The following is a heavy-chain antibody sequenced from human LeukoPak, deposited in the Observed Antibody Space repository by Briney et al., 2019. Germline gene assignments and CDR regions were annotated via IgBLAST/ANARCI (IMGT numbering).Heavy chain of an antibody. D-gene: IGHD3-22*01. CDR3: ARVGSQTSSFTYYYDSSGYYGPVGDY. Sequence: GGSLRLSCAASGFTFSDSYMTWIRQAPGKGLEWVSYISNSGSSIYYADSVKGRFTISRDNAKNSLYLQMNSLRAEGTAVYYCARVGSQTSSFTYYYDSSGYYGPVGDYWGQGTLVTVSS. J-gene: IGHJ4*02. CDR1: GFTFSDSY. V-gene: IGHV3-11*04. CDR2: ISNSGSSI.